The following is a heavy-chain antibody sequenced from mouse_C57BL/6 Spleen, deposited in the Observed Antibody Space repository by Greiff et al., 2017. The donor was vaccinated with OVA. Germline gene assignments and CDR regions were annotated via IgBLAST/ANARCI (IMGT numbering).Heavy chain of an antibody. J-gene: IGHJ3*01. CDR1: GYTFTSYG. CDR3: ARGGITTVVAH. Sequence: VQLQQSGAELARPGASVKLSCKASGYTFTSYGISCVTQRPGPVLSWIGEIYPRSGNTYYNEKFKGKATLTADKSSSTAYMELRSLTSEDAAVYFCARGGITTVVAHWGQGTLVTVSA. V-gene: IGHV1-81*01. D-gene: IGHD1-1*01. CDR2: IYPRSGNT.